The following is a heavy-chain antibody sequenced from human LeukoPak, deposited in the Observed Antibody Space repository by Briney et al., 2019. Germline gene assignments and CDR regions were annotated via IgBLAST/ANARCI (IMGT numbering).Heavy chain of an antibody. CDR3: ARADITMTVDY. Sequence: ASVKVSCKASGYTFTSYYMHWVRQAPGQGLEWMGIINPSGGSTSYAQKFQGRVTMTRDTSTSTVYMELSSLRSEDAAVYYCARADITMTVDYWGQGTLVTVSS. D-gene: IGHD3-22*01. CDR1: GYTFTSYY. V-gene: IGHV1-46*01. CDR2: INPSGGST. J-gene: IGHJ4*02.